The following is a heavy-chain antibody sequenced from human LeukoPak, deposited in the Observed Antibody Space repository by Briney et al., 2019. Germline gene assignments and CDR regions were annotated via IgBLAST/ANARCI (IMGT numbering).Heavy chain of an antibody. CDR1: GFSISSGYY. J-gene: IGHJ6*03. Sequence: SETLSLTCAVSGFSISSGYYWGWIRQPPGKGLEWIGSIYHSGTTYYNPSLKSRVSISVDTSKNQFSLKLSSVTAADTALYYCAASKYDWNDHYYHYSMDVWGKGTTVTVSS. D-gene: IGHD1-20*01. V-gene: IGHV4-38-2*01. CDR3: AASKYDWNDHYYHYSMDV. CDR2: IYHSGTT.